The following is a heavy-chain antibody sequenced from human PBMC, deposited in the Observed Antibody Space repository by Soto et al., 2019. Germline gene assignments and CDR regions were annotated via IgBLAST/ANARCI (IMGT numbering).Heavy chain of an antibody. Sequence: PGGSLRLSCAASGFTVSRNFMNWVRQAPGKGLEWVSVIHSGGSTYYADSVKGRFTISRDNSKNTLYLQMNSLRAEDTAVYYCGRGGPRSSGYDPFDYWGQGTLVTVSS. J-gene: IGHJ4*02. D-gene: IGHD3-22*01. CDR3: GRGGPRSSGYDPFDY. CDR1: GFTVSRNF. CDR2: IHSGGST. V-gene: IGHV3-66*01.